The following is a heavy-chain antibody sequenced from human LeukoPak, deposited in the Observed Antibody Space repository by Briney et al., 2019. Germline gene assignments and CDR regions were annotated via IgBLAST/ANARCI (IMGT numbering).Heavy chain of an antibody. CDR3: STSHGGSTAWFDP. V-gene: IGHV3-15*01. J-gene: IGHJ5*02. CDR2: ITGKTDGGTT. CDR1: GFTFSNAW. D-gene: IGHD1-26*01. Sequence: PGGSLRLSCAASGFTFSNAWMSWVRQAPGKGLEWVGRITGKTDGGTTDYAAPVKGRFTISRDDSKNTLSLQMNSLKTEDTAMYYCSTSHGGSTAWFDPWGQGTLVTVSS.